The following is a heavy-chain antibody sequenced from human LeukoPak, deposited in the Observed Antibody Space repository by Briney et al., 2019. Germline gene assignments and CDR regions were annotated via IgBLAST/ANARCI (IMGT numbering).Heavy chain of an antibody. J-gene: IGHJ4*02. CDR1: GGSISSSSYS. CDR3: ARSDLGINYFDY. D-gene: IGHD7-27*01. Sequence: SETLSLTCTVSGGSISSSSYSWGWIRQPPGKGLEWIGSIYYSGSTNYNPSLKSRVTISVDTSKNQFSLKLSSVTAADTAVYYCARSDLGINYFDYWGQGTLVTVSS. V-gene: IGHV4-39*07. CDR2: IYYSGST.